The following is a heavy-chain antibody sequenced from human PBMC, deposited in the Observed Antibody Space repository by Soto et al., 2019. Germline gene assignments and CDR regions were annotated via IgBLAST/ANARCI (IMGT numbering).Heavy chain of an antibody. V-gene: IGHV3-23*01. CDR3: AKSRPVWGSSYGELLRGGYDY. Sequence: GGSLRLSCAASGFTFSSYAMSWVRQAPGKGLEWVSAISGSGGSTYYADSVKGRFTISRDNSKNTLYLQMNSLRAEDTAVYYCAKSRPVWGSSYGELLRGGYDYWGQGTLVTVSS. D-gene: IGHD1-26*01. CDR1: GFTFSSYA. CDR2: ISGSGGST. J-gene: IGHJ4*02.